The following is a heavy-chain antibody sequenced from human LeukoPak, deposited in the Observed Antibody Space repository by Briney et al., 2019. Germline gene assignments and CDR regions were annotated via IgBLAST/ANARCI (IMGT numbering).Heavy chain of an antibody. D-gene: IGHD3-3*01. J-gene: IGHJ6*03. V-gene: IGHV1-69*06. CDR3: ARGPILRFLEWSQRYYYYYMDV. CDR2: IIPISDTA. CDR1: GYTFTSYA. Sequence: GASVKVSCKASGYTFTSYAISWVRQAPGRGLEWMGGIIPISDTANYAQKFQGRVTITADKPTSTAYMELSSLRSEDTAVYYCARGPILRFLEWSQRYYYYYMDVWGKGTTVTVFS.